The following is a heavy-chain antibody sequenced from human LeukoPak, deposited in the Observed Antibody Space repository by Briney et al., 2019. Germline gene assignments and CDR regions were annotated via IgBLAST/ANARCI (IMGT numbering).Heavy chain of an antibody. CDR1: GFTFSSCG. J-gene: IGHJ4*02. CDR2: IWYDGSNK. V-gene: IGHV3-33*06. D-gene: IGHD3-16*01. Sequence: GGSLRLSCAVSGFTFSSCGMHWVRQAPGKGLEWVAVIWYDGSNKYYADSVKGRFTISRDNSKNTLYLQMGSLRAEDTAVYYCAKGGSGGESEYWGQGTLVTVSS. CDR3: AKGGSGGESEY.